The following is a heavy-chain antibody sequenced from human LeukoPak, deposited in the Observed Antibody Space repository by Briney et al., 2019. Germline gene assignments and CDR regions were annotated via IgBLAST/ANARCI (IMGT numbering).Heavy chain of an antibody. CDR1: RFTFSSYK. V-gene: IGHV3-21*01. CDR3: ARENGSGEFDY. J-gene: IGHJ4*02. Sequence: GGSLRLSCAASRFTFSSYKVNWVRQAPGKGLEWVSSISSSSYIYYADSVKGRFTISRDNAGNSLYLQMNSLRAEDTAVYYCARENGSGEFDYWGQGTLVTVSS. CDR2: ISSSSYI. D-gene: IGHD6-19*01.